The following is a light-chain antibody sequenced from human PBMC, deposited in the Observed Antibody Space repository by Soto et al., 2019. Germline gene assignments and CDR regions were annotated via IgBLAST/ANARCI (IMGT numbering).Light chain of an antibody. J-gene: IGKJ1*01. CDR1: QSLLH. Sequence: DIVMTQSPDSLAVSLGERATINCMSSQSLLHLAWYQQKPGQPPKLLIYWASTRESGVPDRFSGSASGTDFTLTISSLQAEDVAVYYCQQYYTTPVTFGQGTKVELK. CDR2: WAS. V-gene: IGKV4-1*01. CDR3: QQYYTTPVT.